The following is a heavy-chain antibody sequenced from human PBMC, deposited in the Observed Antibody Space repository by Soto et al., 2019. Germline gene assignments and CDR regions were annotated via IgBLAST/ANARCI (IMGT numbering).Heavy chain of an antibody. D-gene: IGHD2-2*01. J-gene: IGHJ5*02. V-gene: IGHV4-59*01. CDR2: IYDSGDT. Sequence: SETLSLTCSVSGGSIKNYYRSWIRQPPGKGLEWIGYIYDSGDTYYNPSLRSRVTISLDTSKNEFSLKLRSDDTALYYCATVLRSSTSRGSDFDPWGQGTQVTVSS. CDR1: GGSIKNYY. CDR3: ATVLRSSTSRGSDFDP.